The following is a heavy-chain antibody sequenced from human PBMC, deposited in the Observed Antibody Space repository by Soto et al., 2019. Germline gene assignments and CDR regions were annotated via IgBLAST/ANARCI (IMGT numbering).Heavy chain of an antibody. V-gene: IGHV1-69*05. J-gene: IGHJ5*02. D-gene: IGHD6-13*01. CDR3: ATVTISAARCFDP. Sequence: QVQLVQSGAEVKKPGSSVKVSCKASGGTFSSYAISWVRQAPGQGLEWMGGIIPIFGTANYAQKFQGRVTITPDDSTTTAYMQLSSLRSEDTAVYYCATVTISAARCFDPWGQGTLVTVSS. CDR2: IIPIFGTA. CDR1: GGTFSSYA.